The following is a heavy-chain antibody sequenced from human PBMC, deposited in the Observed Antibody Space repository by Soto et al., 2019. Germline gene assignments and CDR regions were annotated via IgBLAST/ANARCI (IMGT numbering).Heavy chain of an antibody. Sequence: SETLSLTCTVSGGSISSSNYYWSWIRQPPGKGLEWIGYVYHRGSTNYNPSLMSRVTISLDRSKIQFSLRLRSVTAADTAVYYCARHLGEKIGGYYNDYGLDVWGQGTTVTVSS. CDR3: ARHLGEKIGGYYNDYGLDV. V-gene: IGHV4-61*05. CDR1: GGSISSSNYY. CDR2: VYHRGST. D-gene: IGHD3-16*01. J-gene: IGHJ6*02.